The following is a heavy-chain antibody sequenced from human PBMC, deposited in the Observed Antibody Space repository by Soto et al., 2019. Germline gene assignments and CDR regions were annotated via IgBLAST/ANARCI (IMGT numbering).Heavy chain of an antibody. V-gene: IGHV3-15*01. J-gene: IGHJ4*02. CDR3: TSSLDSGGY. CDR2: IRSKTDGGTT. D-gene: IGHD2-15*01. CDR1: GFTFSHAW. Sequence: GGSLRLSCAASGFTFSHAWMSWVRRAPGKGLDWVGRIRSKTDGGTTDYAAPVKGRFTISRDDSKNTLYLQMNSLKTEDTAVYYCTSSLDSGGYWGRGTLVTVSS.